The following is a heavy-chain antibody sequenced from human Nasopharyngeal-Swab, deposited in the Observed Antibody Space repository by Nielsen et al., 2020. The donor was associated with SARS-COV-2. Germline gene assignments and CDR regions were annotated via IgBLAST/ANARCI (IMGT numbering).Heavy chain of an antibody. CDR3: ARTGYSSSWYNRYYYYMDV. J-gene: IGHJ6*03. D-gene: IGHD6-13*01. V-gene: IGHV4-59*01. CDR1: GGSISSYY. CDR2: IYYSGST. Sequence: GSLRLSCTVSGGSISSYYWSWIRQPPGKGLEWIGYIYYSGSTNYNPSLKSRVTISVDTSKNQFSLKLSSVTAADTAVYYCARTGYSSSWYNRYYYYMDVWGKGTTVTVSS.